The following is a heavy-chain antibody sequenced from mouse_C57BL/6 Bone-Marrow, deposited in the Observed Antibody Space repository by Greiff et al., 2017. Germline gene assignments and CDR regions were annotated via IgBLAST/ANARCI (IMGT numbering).Heavy chain of an antibody. Sequence: QVQLKESGPELVKPGASAKISCKASGYAFSSSWMNWVKQRPGKGLEWIGRIYPGDGDTNYNGKFKGKATLTADKSSSTAYMQLSSLTSEDSAVYFCARGAMDYWGQGTSVTVSS. CDR2: IYPGDGDT. V-gene: IGHV1-82*01. CDR1: GYAFSSSW. J-gene: IGHJ4*01. CDR3: ARGAMDY.